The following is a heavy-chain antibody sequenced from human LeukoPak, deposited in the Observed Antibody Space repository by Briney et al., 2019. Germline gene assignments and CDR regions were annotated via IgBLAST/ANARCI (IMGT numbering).Heavy chain of an antibody. J-gene: IGHJ5*02. CDR2: IYPGDSDT. CDR3: ARQVLYSSSWSLDP. D-gene: IGHD6-13*01. CDR1: GYSFTNYW. V-gene: IGHV5-51*01. Sequence: GESLKISCKGYGYSFTNYWIGWVRQTPGKALEWMGIIYPGDSDTRYSPSFQGQVTISADKSISTTYLQWSSLKASDTAMYYCARQVLYSSSWSLDPWGQGTLATVSS.